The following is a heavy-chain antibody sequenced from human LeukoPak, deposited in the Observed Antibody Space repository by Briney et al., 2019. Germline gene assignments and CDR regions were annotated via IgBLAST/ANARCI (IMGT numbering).Heavy chain of an antibody. CDR1: GFSFNTYA. CDR2: IHYSGDRT. D-gene: IGHD5-24*01. Sequence: PGGSLRLSCAASGFSFNTYAMLWVRQAPGKGLEFVSAIHYSGDRTYYANSVKGRFIISRDNSRKPLLLQMGSLRAEDTAVYYFARDSGGDAYNDYFDAWGQGTLVTVSS. V-gene: IGHV3-64*01. CDR3: ARDSGGDAYNDYFDA. J-gene: IGHJ4*02.